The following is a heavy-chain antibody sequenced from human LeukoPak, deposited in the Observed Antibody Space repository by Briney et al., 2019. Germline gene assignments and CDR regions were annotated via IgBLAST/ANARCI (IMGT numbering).Heavy chain of an antibody. CDR3: ASVPGIYYYFYGMDV. CDR2: INHSGST. CDR1: GGSFSGYY. Sequence: PSETLSLTCAVYGGSFSGYYWSWIRQPPGKGLEWIGEINHSGSTNYNPSLKSRVTISVDTSKNQFSLKLSSVTTPATAVYYCASVPGIYYYFYGMDVWGHGTPVTVSS. V-gene: IGHV4-34*01. J-gene: IGHJ6*01.